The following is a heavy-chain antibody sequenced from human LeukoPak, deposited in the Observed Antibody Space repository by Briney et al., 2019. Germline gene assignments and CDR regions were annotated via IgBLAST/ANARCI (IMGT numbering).Heavy chain of an antibody. V-gene: IGHV5-51*01. J-gene: IGHJ4*02. CDR1: GYIFTSYW. CDR2: IYPGDSDT. Sequence: GESLKISCRGSGYIFTSYWIGWVRQMPGKGLEWMGIIYPGDSDTRYSPSFQGQVTISADKSISTAYLQWSSLKASDTAMYYCARHLTIAARPYYFDYWGQGTLVTVSS. CDR3: ARHLTIAARPYYFDY. D-gene: IGHD6-6*01.